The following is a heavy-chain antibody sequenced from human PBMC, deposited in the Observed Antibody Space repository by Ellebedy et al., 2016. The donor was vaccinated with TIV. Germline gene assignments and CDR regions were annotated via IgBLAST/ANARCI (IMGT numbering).Heavy chain of an antibody. D-gene: IGHD3-10*01. CDR3: AKRVTMVREVITYYHYAMDV. V-gene: IGHV3-23*01. CDR1: GFTFSSYA. J-gene: IGHJ6*02. CDR2: ISGSGSHT. Sequence: GESLKISCAASGFTFSSYAMSWVRQAPGKGLEWVSSISGSGSHTYYADSVKGRFTISRDNSKNTLYLQMNSLRGEDTAVYYCAKRVTMVREVITYYHYAMDVWGQGTTVTVSS.